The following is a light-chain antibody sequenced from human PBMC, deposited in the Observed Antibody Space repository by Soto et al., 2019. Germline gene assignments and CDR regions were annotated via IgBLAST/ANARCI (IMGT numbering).Light chain of an antibody. CDR2: DNT. J-gene: IGLJ1*01. CDR1: SSNFGAGYD. V-gene: IGLV1-40*01. Sequence: QSVLTQPPSVSGAPGQRVTISCTGSSSNFGAGYDAHWYQQFPGTAPKLLIYDNTNRPSGVPDRFSASKSGTSASLAITGLQAEDEADYYCQSYDSSLSGYVFGTGTKVTVL. CDR3: QSYDSSLSGYV.